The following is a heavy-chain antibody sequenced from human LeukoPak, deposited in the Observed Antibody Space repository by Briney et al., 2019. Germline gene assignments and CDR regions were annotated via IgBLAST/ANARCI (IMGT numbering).Heavy chain of an antibody. J-gene: IGHJ3*02. CDR1: GFSFSSYS. Sequence: GGSLRLSCAASGFSFSSYSMNWVRQAPGKGLEWVSSISSSSSYIYYADSVKGRFTISRDNAKNSLYLQMNSLRAEDTAVYYCARERIAVGAFDIWGQGTMVTVSS. V-gene: IGHV3-21*01. CDR2: ISSSSSYI. D-gene: IGHD6-19*01. CDR3: ARERIAVGAFDI.